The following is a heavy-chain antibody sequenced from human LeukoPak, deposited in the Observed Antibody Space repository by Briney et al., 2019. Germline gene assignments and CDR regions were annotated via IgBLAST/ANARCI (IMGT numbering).Heavy chain of an antibody. CDR1: GFTFSSYA. J-gene: IGHJ4*02. D-gene: IGHD6-19*01. V-gene: IGHV3-23*01. Sequence: GGSLRLSCAASGFTFSSYAMSWVRQAPWKGLEWVSLISDSGDYTNYAESVRGRFAISRDDSKNMLYLHMNSLRDEDTAVYYCAKGGWFDNWGQGTLVTVSS. CDR3: AKGGWFDN. CDR2: ISDSGDYT.